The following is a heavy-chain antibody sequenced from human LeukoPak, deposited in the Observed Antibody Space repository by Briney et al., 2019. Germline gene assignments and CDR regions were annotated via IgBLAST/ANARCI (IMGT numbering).Heavy chain of an antibody. J-gene: IGHJ4*02. CDR2: INNRGTTI. CDR1: GFTFSSYS. V-gene: IGHV3-48*01. D-gene: IGHD3-10*01. CDR3: ARDSWFGEPTTVIFDY. Sequence: GGSLRLSCAASGFTFSSYSMNWVRQAPGKGPEWVSYINNRGTTIYYADSVKGRFTISRDNAKNSLYLQMNSLRAEDTAVYYCARDSWFGEPTTVIFDYWGQGILVTVSS.